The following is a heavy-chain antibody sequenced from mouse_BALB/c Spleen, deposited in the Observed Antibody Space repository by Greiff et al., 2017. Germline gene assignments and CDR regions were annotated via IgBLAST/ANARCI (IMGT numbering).Heavy chain of an antibody. J-gene: IGHJ4*01. D-gene: IGHD2-4*01. Sequence: EVQRVESGGGLVQPGGSLRLSCATSGFTFTDYYMSWVRQPPGKALEWLGFIRNKANGYTTEYSASVKGRFTISRDNSQSILYLQMNTLRAEDSATYYCARDETMITGDAMDYWGQGTSVTVSS. CDR2: IRNKANGYTT. V-gene: IGHV7-3*02. CDR3: ARDETMITGDAMDY. CDR1: GFTFTDYY.